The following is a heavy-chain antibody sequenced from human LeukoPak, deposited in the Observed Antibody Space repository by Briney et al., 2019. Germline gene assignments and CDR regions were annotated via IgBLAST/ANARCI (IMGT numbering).Heavy chain of an antibody. J-gene: IGHJ4*02. Sequence: QSGGSLRLSCAASGFTFSSYAMSWVRQAPGKGLEWVSAISGSGGSTYYADSVKGRFTISRDNSKNTLYLQMNSLRAEDTAVYYCAKDPRGGWSYFDYWGQGTLVTVSS. CDR3: AKDPRGGWSYFDY. CDR2: ISGSGGST. CDR1: GFTFSSYA. V-gene: IGHV3-23*01. D-gene: IGHD3-16*01.